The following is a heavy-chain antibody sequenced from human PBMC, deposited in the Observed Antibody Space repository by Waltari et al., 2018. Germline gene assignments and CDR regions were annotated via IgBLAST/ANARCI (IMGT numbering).Heavy chain of an antibody. J-gene: IGHJ6*02. CDR1: GYSISSGYY. Sequence: QVQLQESGPGLVKPSETLSLTCAVSGYSISSGYYWGWIRQPPGKGLEWIGSIYHSGSTYYNPSLKSRVTISVDTSKNQFSLKLSSVTAADTAVYYCARALIVAFYGMDVWGQGTTVTVSS. D-gene: IGHD2-15*01. CDR3: ARALIVAFYGMDV. CDR2: IYHSGST. V-gene: IGHV4-38-2*01.